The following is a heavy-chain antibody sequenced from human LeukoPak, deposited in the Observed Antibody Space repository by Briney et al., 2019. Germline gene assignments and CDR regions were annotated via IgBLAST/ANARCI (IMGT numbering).Heavy chain of an antibody. CDR1: GFTFSSYA. CDR2: ISGSGGST. V-gene: IGHV3-23*01. CDR3: AKGGDRVTMIVVVINLPFDY. D-gene: IGHD3-22*01. Sequence: GGSLRLSCAASGFTFSSYAMSWVRQAPGKGLEWVSAISGSGGSTYYADSVKGRFTISRDNSKNTLYLQMNSLRAEDTAVYYCAKGGDRVTMIVVVINLPFDYWGQGTLVTVSS. J-gene: IGHJ4*02.